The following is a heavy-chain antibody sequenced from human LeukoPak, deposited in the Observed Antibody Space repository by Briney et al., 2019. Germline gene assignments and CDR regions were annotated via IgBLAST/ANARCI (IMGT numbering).Heavy chain of an antibody. V-gene: IGHV3-33*06. CDR3: AKESTQSWFDP. Sequence: PGGSLRLSCAASGFTFSSYGMHWVRQAPGKGLEWAAVIWYDGSNKYYADSVKGRFTISRDNSKNALYLQMNSLRAEDTAVYYCAKESTQSWFDPWGQGTLVTVSS. D-gene: IGHD2-15*01. J-gene: IGHJ5*02. CDR1: GFTFSSYG. CDR2: IWYDGSNK.